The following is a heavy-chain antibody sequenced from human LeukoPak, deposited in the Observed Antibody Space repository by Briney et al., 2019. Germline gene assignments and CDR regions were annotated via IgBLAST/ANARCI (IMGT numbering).Heavy chain of an antibody. D-gene: IGHD2-21*02. Sequence: GGSLRPSCTASGLTFAERAMSWFRQAPGKGLEWVSFVRSNTYGGTTEYAASVKGRFTISRDDSKSIAYLQMNSLKTEDTAMYYCARGGGGDPFDYWGQGTLVTVSS. V-gene: IGHV3-49*03. J-gene: IGHJ4*02. CDR1: GLTFAERA. CDR3: ARGGGGDPFDY. CDR2: VRSNTYGGTT.